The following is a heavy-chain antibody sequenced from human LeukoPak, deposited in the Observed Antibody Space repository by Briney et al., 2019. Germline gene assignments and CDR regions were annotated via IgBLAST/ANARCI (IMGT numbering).Heavy chain of an antibody. J-gene: IGHJ4*02. Sequence: ASVKVSCKASGYTFTNYGITWVRQAPGQGLEWMGWISAYNGNTNYAQKLQGRVTMTTDTSTSTAYMELRSLKSDDAAVHYCARDLKVIDFDYWGQGTLVTVSS. CDR3: ARDLKVIDFDY. V-gene: IGHV1-18*01. CDR1: GYTFTNYG. CDR2: ISAYNGNT.